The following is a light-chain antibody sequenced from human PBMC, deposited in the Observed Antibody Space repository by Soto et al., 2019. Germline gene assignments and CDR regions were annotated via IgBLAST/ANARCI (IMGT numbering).Light chain of an antibody. V-gene: IGKV3-20*01. J-gene: IGKJ1*01. CDR2: GAS. CDR1: ETVAGSY. Sequence: EIVLTQSPGTLSLSPGERATLSCRASETVAGSYLAWYQQKPGQAPRLLIHGASTRATGIADRFSGSGSGTDFTLTISRLEPEDFAVYYCQLYGTSPKTFGRGTKVDIK. CDR3: QLYGTSPKT.